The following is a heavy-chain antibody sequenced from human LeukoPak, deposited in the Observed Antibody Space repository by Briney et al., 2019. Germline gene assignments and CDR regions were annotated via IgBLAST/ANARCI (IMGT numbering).Heavy chain of an antibody. Sequence: SVKVSCKASGGTFSSYAISWVRQASGQGLEWTGGIIPIFGTANYAQKFQGRVTITADESTSTAYMELSSLRSEDTAVYYCARVGVSSSWYYFDYWGQGTLVTVSS. CDR2: IIPIFGTA. CDR1: GGTFSSYA. V-gene: IGHV1-69*13. J-gene: IGHJ4*02. CDR3: ARVGVSSSWYYFDY. D-gene: IGHD6-13*01.